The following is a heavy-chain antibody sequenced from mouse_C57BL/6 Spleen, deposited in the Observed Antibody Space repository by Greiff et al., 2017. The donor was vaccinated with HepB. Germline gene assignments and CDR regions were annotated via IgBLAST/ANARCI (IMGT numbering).Heavy chain of an antibody. V-gene: IGHV1-69*01. CDR3: ATVVATYWYFDV. CDR1: GYTFTSYW. CDR2: IDPSDSYT. D-gene: IGHD1-1*01. Sequence: QVHVKQPGAELVMPGASVKLSCKASGYTFTSYWMHWVKQRPGQGLEWIGEIDPSDSYTNYNQKFKGKSTLTVDKSSSTAYMQLSSLTSEDSAVYYCATVVATYWYFDVWGTGTTVTVSS. J-gene: IGHJ1*03.